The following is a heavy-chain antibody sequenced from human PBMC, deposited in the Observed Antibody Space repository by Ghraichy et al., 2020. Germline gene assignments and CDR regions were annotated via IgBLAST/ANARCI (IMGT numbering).Heavy chain of an antibody. V-gene: IGHV3-7*01. Sequence: GGSLRLSCAASGFTFSTYWMTWVRQAPGKGLEWVANIRVDGSEKYYVDSVKGRFTISRDNAKNSLFLQMNSRRAEDTAVYYCAREQRHAFDIWGQGTMVTVSS. CDR1: GFTFSTYW. CDR2: IRVDGSEK. CDR3: AREQRHAFDI. J-gene: IGHJ3*02.